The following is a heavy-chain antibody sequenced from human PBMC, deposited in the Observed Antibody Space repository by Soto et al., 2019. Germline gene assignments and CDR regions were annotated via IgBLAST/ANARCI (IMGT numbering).Heavy chain of an antibody. D-gene: IGHD3-3*01. CDR2: ISGSGGST. V-gene: IGHV3-23*01. CDR3: AKVALRFLEWLYDMDYYYMDV. Sequence: GGSLRLSCAASGFTFSSYAMSWVRQAPGKGLEWVSAISGSGGSTYYTDSVKGRFTISRDNSKNTLYLQMNSLRAEDTAVYYCAKVALRFLEWLYDMDYYYMDVWGKGTTVTVSS. J-gene: IGHJ6*03. CDR1: GFTFSSYA.